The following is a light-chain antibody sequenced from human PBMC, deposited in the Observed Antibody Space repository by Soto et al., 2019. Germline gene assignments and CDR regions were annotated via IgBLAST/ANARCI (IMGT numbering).Light chain of an antibody. Sequence: EIVMTQSPATLSVSPGERATLSCRASQSMNNNLAWYQQKPGQGPRLLIYGASSRATGIPARFSGSGSGRGSTLTISSLQSKDFAIYYCQQYNNWPLTFGGGTKVEIK. CDR3: QQYNNWPLT. CDR1: QSMNNN. V-gene: IGKV3-15*01. CDR2: GAS. J-gene: IGKJ4*01.